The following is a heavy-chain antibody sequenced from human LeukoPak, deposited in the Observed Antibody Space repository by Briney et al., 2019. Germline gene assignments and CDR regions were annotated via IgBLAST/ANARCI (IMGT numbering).Heavy chain of an antibody. CDR3: ASGGYCSGGSCYRYFDY. CDR2: IYYSGST. D-gene: IGHD2-15*01. V-gene: IGHV4-59*01. CDR1: GGSISSYY. Sequence: SETLSLTCTVSGGSISSYYWSWIRQPPGKGLEWIGYIYYSGSTNYNPSLKSRVTISVDTSKNQFSLKLSSVTAADTAVYYCASGGYCSGGSCYRYFDYWGQGTLVTVTS. J-gene: IGHJ4*02.